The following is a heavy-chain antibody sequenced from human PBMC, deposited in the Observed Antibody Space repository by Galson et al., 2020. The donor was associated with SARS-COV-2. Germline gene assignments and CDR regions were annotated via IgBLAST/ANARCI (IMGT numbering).Heavy chain of an antibody. CDR1: GFTFGDYA. V-gene: IGHV3-49*03. Sequence: GGSLRLSCTASGFTFGDYAMSWFRQAPGKGLEWVGFIRSKAYGGTTEYAASVKGRFTISRDDSKSIAYLQMNSLKTEDTAVYYCTRDHFRQSPSRGYSYGYWIAAAGIFDYWGQGTLVTVSS. D-gene: IGHD5-18*01. CDR3: TRDHFRQSPSRGYSYGYWIAAAGIFDY. CDR2: IRSKAYGGTT. J-gene: IGHJ4*02.